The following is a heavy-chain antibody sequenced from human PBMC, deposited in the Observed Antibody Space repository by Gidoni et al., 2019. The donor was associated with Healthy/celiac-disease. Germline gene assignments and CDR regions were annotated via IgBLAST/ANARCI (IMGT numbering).Heavy chain of an antibody. CDR3: ARRPTGDLNPNRPIDY. J-gene: IGHJ4*02. D-gene: IGHD3-16*01. CDR2: IYPGDSDT. Sequence: KGLECLGIIYPGDSDTRDSPSFQGQVTISADKSISTAYLQWSSLKASDTAMYYCARRPTGDLNPNRPIDYWGQGTLVTVSS. V-gene: IGHV5-51*01.